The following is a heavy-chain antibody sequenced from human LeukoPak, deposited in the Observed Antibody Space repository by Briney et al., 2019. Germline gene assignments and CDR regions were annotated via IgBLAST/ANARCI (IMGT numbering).Heavy chain of an antibody. D-gene: IGHD3-10*01. Sequence: ASVKVSCKASGYTFTSYDINWVRQATGQGLEWMGWVNPNSGGTNYAQKFQGRVTMTRDTSISTAYMELSRLRSDDTAVYYCARGVREWFDPWGQGTLVTVSS. J-gene: IGHJ5*02. CDR3: ARGVREWFDP. CDR1: GYTFTSYD. V-gene: IGHV1-2*02. CDR2: VNPNSGGT.